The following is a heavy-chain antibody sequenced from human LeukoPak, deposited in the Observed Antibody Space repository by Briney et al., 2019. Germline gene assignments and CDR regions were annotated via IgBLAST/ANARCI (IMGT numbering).Heavy chain of an antibody. Sequence: PSETLSLTCAVYGGSFSGYYWSWIRQPPGKGQEWIGEINHSGSTNYNPSLKSRVTISVDTSKNQFSLKLSSVTAADTAVYYCAREVPAGYCTDYWGQGTLVTVSS. V-gene: IGHV4-34*01. CDR1: GGSFSGYY. J-gene: IGHJ4*02. CDR3: AREVPAGYCTDY. D-gene: IGHD6-25*01. CDR2: INHSGST.